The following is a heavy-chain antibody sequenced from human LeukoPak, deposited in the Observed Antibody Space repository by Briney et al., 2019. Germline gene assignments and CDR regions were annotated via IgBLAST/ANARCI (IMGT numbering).Heavy chain of an antibody. CDR2: ISHSGRT. D-gene: IGHD7-27*01. V-gene: IGHV4-34*01. Sequence: SETLSLTCAVSGVSLIGYYWSWFRQPPGKGPVWFGEISHSGRTAYNPSLKYRVTISLDTSKSQFSLKLIFVTAANTAGYYCTRTSPGLPLDFWGQGTLVTVTS. CDR3: TRTSPGLPLDF. J-gene: IGHJ4*02. CDR1: GVSLIGYY.